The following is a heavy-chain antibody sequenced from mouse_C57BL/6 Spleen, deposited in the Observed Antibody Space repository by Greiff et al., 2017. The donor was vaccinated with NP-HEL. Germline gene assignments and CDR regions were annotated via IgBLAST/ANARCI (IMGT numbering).Heavy chain of an antibody. CDR2: IDPSDSYT. CDR1: GYTFTSYW. V-gene: IGHV1-69*01. D-gene: IGHD4-1*01. J-gene: IGHJ2*01. CDR3: ARGWDYYFDY. Sequence: QVQLKQPGAELVMPGASVKLSCKASGYTFTSYWMHWVKQRPGQGLEWIGEIDPSDSYTNYNQKFKGKSTLTVDKSSSTAYMQLSSLTSEDSAVSSCARGWDYYFDYWGQGTTLTVSS.